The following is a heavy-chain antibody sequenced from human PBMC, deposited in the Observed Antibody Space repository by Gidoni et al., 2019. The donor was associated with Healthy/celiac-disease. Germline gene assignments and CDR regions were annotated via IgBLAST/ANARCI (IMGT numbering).Heavy chain of an antibody. CDR3: ATYYYDSSGYSHDAFDI. CDR2: IYYSGST. D-gene: IGHD3-22*01. Sequence: QLQLQESGPGLVKPSETLSLTCTVSGGSISSSSYYWGWICQPPGKGLEWIGSIYYSGSTYYNPSLKSRVTISVDTSKNQFSLKLSSVTAADTAVYYCATYYYDSSGYSHDAFDIWGQGTMVTVSS. CDR1: GGSISSSSYY. J-gene: IGHJ3*02. V-gene: IGHV4-39*07.